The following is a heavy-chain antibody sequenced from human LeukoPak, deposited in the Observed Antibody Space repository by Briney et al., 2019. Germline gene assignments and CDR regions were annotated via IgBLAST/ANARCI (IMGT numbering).Heavy chain of an antibody. V-gene: IGHV4-39*01. CDR2: VHYSGSA. D-gene: IGHD1-26*01. J-gene: IGHJ3*02. CDR3: ARHFWYGGTYPDAFDI. Sequence: SETLSLTCTVSGGSISSSKSHYWGWIRQPPGKGLEWIGSVHYSGSAYYNPSLKSRVAISVDTSKKQFSLRLSSLTASDTAMYYCARHFWYGGTYPDAFDIWGQGTMVTVSS. CDR1: GGSISSSKSHY.